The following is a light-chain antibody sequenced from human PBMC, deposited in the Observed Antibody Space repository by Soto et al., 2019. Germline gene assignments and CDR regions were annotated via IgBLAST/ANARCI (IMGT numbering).Light chain of an antibody. J-gene: IGKJ2*01. CDR1: QSIDIW. CDR2: KAS. Sequence: DIQMTRSPSTLSASVGDRVTITCRASQSIDIWLAWYQQKPGKAPKHLIYKASNLESGVPSRFSGSGSGTEFTLTISSLQPDDSATYYCQHYYGYSRTFGQGTKLEIK. CDR3: QHYYGYSRT. V-gene: IGKV1-5*03.